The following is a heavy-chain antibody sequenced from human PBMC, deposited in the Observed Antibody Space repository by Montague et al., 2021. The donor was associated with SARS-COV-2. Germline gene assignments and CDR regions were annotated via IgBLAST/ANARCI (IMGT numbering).Heavy chain of an antibody. CDR1: GDSVSSNSVS. CDR2: TYYRSKWSN. V-gene: IGHV6-1*01. J-gene: IGHJ4*02. Sequence: CAISGDSVSSNSVSWNWIRQSQSRGLEWLGRTYYRSKWSNEYALSVKSRITITPDTSKNQLPLQLNSVTPEDTAVYYCTRVVWGVQDYWGQGSMVTVSS. CDR3: TRVVWGVQDY. D-gene: IGHD3-10*01.